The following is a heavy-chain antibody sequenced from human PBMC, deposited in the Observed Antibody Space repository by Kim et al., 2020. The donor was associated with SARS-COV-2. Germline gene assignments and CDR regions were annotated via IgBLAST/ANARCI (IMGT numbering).Heavy chain of an antibody. CDR1: GFTLNNYD. CDR2: ISGIGIT. D-gene: IGHD5-12*01. V-gene: IGHV3-23*01. CDR3: AKGHVAC. Sequence: GGSLRLSCAASGFTLNNYDMSWFRQPPGKGLEWISYISGIGITYYKESVQGRLSISRDNSNNTLYLQMNNLRHEDTAVYYCAKGHVACWGQGAQVTVSS. J-gene: IGHJ4*02.